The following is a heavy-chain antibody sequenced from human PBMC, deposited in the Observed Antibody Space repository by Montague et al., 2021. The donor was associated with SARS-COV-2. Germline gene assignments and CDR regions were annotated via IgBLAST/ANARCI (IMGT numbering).Heavy chain of an antibody. D-gene: IGHD3-22*01. J-gene: IGHJ3*02. CDR1: GGSFSGYY. V-gene: IGHV4-34*01. CDR3: ARLPYFYDSTHAFDI. Sequence: SETLSLTCAVYGGSFSGYYWSWIRQPPGKGLEWIGEINHSGSTNYNPSLKSRVTISVDTSKNQFSLKLSSVTAADTAVYYCARLPYFYDSTHAFDIWGQGTMVTVSS. CDR2: INHSGST.